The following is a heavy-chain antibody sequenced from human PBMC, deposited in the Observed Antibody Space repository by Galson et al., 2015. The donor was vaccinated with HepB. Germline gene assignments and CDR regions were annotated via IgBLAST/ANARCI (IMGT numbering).Heavy chain of an antibody. D-gene: IGHD3-22*01. V-gene: IGHV3-30*02. CDR2: IRYDGSNK. J-gene: IGHJ4*02. Sequence: SLRLSCAASGFTFSSYAMSWVRQAPGKGLEWVAFIRYDGSNKYYADSVKGRFTISRDNSKNTLYLQMNSLRAEDTAVYYCAKDGYYYDSSGYQYYWGQGTLVTVSS. CDR1: GFTFSSYA. CDR3: AKDGYYYDSSGYQYY.